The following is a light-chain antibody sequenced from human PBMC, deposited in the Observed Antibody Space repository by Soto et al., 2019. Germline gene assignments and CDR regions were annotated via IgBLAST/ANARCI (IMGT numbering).Light chain of an antibody. CDR1: QSVSSEK. V-gene: IGKV3-20*01. Sequence: EMVLAQSPGTLSLSPGEKAALSCRASQSVSSEKLAWYQQKPGQAPRLLIFGASGRATGIPERFSGSGSGTDFSLTMSRLGREGTAVYYCQQYGSSLLIFGRGTKVDIK. CDR2: GAS. J-gene: IGKJ4*01. CDR3: QQYGSSLLI.